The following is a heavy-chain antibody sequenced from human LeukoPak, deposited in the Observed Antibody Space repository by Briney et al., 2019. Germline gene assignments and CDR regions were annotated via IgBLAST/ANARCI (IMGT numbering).Heavy chain of an antibody. D-gene: IGHD3-22*01. CDR3: ARIQYGGPEYYDSSGYYWSFAFDI. CDR1: GFTFSSYA. V-gene: IGHV3-30-3*01. J-gene: IGHJ3*02. Sequence: GGSLRLSCAASGFTFSSYAMHWVRQAPGKGLEWVAVISYDGSNKYYADSVKGRFTTSRDNSKNTLYLQMNSLRAEDTAVYYCARIQYGGPEYYDSSGYYWSFAFDIWGQGTMVTVSS. CDR2: ISYDGSNK.